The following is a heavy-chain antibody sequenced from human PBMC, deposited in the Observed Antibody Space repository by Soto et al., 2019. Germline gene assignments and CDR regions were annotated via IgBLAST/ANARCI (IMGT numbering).Heavy chain of an antibody. CDR2: FTPIYPTT. Sequence: QVPLVQSGAEVKKPGSSVKVSCKASGGSFSSYIITWVRQAPGQGLEWMGGFTPIYPTTNYAQKFQGGVTITADAFMSTAYMELSSLRADDTAVYYCARGPVTTRRYDSYYYGLDVWGQGTPVTVSS. CDR3: ARGPVTTRRYDSYYYGLDV. CDR1: GGSFSSYI. J-gene: IGHJ6*02. V-gene: IGHV1-69*01. D-gene: IGHD4-4*01.